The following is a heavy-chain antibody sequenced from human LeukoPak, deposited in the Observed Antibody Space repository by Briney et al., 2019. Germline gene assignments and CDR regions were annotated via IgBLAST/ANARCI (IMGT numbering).Heavy chain of an antibody. J-gene: IGHJ4*02. D-gene: IGHD1-26*01. CDR1: GYPISQGYY. CDR2: LSHDDNS. Sequence: SETLSLTCSVSGYPISQGYYWGWVPQEPGKGLEWIGSLSHDDNSSYQHPSLKSRVTMSVDTSKNQFSLKLRSVTAADTAIYYCVRGEVGDFDNWGQGTLVIVSS. CDR3: VRGEVGDFDN. V-gene: IGHV4-38-2*02.